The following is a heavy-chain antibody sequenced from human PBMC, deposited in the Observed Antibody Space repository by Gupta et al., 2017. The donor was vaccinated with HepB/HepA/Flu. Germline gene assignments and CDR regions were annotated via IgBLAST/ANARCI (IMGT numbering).Heavy chain of an antibody. V-gene: IGHV3-9*01. CDR2: ISWNSGSI. CDR1: GFTFDDYA. D-gene: IGHD2-15*01. Sequence: EVQLVESGGGLVQPGRSLRLSCAASGFTFDDYAMHWVRQAPGKGLEWVSGISWNSGSIGYADSVKGRFTISRDNAKNSLYLQMNSLRAEDTALYYCAKDIGGYFDYWGQGTRVTVSA. CDR3: AKDIGGYFDY. J-gene: IGHJ4*02.